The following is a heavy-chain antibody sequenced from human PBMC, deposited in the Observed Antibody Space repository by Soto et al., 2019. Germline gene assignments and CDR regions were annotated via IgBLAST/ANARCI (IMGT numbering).Heavy chain of an antibody. CDR1: GGSISSSSYY. Sequence: TSETLSLTCTVFGGSISSSSYYWGWIRQPPGKGLEWIGSIYYSGSTYYNPSLKSRVTISVDTSKNQFSLKLSSVTAADTAVYYCTSDFWSGPPLRPYYYGMDVWGQGTTVTVSS. J-gene: IGHJ6*02. CDR3: TSDFWSGPPLRPYYYGMDV. D-gene: IGHD3-3*01. V-gene: IGHV4-39*01. CDR2: IYYSGST.